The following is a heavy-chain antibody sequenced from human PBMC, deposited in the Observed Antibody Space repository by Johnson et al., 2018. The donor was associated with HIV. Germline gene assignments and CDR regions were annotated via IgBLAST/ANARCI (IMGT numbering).Heavy chain of an antibody. J-gene: IGHJ3*02. V-gene: IGHV3-30*02. CDR2: IWYDGSNK. D-gene: IGHD4-17*01. CDR3: AKDLRTVKAFDI. Sequence: QVQLVESGGGLVKPGGSLRLSCAASGFTFSSYGMHWVRQAPGKGLEWVAVIWYDGSNKYYADSVKGRFTISRDNSKNTLYLQMNSLRAEDTAVYYCAKDLRTVKAFDILGQGTMVTVSS. CDR1: GFTFSSYG.